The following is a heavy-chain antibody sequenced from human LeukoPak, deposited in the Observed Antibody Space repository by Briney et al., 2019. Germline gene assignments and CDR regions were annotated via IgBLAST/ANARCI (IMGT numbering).Heavy chain of an antibody. J-gene: IGHJ4*02. D-gene: IGHD6-6*01. Sequence: SETLSLTCAVSGGSISNYYWSWIRQPPGKGLEWIGYIYYTGSTNYNPSLTSRVNISVDTSKNQFSLNLTSVTAADTAVYYCARWGSIAVARFDYWGQGTLVTVSS. V-gene: IGHV4-59*01. CDR1: GGSISNYY. CDR2: IYYTGST. CDR3: ARWGSIAVARFDY.